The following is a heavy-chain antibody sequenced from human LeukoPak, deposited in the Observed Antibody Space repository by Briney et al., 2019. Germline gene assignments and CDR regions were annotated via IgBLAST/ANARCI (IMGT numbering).Heavy chain of an antibody. Sequence: ASVKVSCKASGYTFISYGITWVRQAPGQGLEWMGWISVYNGNTNYAQKLQGRVTMTTDTSTSTAYMELRSLTSDDTAVYFCARDGYIYGSLDYWGQGTLVTASS. J-gene: IGHJ4*02. D-gene: IGHD5-18*01. CDR3: ARDGYIYGSLDY. CDR1: GYTFISYG. CDR2: ISVYNGNT. V-gene: IGHV1-18*04.